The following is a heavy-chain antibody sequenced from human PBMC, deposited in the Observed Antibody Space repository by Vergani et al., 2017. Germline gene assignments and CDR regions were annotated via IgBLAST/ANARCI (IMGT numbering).Heavy chain of an antibody. CDR2: INPKNGLT. D-gene: IGHD3-16*01. CDR3: TSFPTETSEYYDSTGYYHRFFEK. J-gene: IGHJ4*02. CDR1: GYTFTGYY. V-gene: IGHV1-2*02. Sequence: QVQLVQSGAEAKRPGASVKVSCKASGYTFTGYYLHWVRLAPGQGLEWMGWINPKNGLTKYAQRFQGRVSLTRDTSITTAFMELSSLRSDDTAMYYCTSFPTETSEYYDSTGYYHRFFEKWGQGTLVTVSS.